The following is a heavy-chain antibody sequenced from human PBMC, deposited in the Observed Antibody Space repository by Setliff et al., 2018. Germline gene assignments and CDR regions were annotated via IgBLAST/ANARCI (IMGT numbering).Heavy chain of an antibody. D-gene: IGHD1-26*01. CDR1: GYTFTGYF. CDR3: AREGGLQGATSYYYFYNYINV. J-gene: IGHJ6*03. CDR2: INPKSGVT. V-gene: IGHV1-2*02. Sequence: ASVKVPCKTSGYTFTGYFIHWVRQAPRQGLEWLRWINPKSGVTSYAQSFQGRIAMTRDTSINTVYLELNSLTSDDAAVYFCAREGGLQGATSYYYFYNYINVWGKGTKVTVSS.